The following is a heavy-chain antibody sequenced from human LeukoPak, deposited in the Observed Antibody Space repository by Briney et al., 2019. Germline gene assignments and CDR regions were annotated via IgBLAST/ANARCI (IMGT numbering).Heavy chain of an antibody. J-gene: IGHJ4*02. D-gene: IGHD2-2*01. CDR3: AKHLVPSVSSLDY. CDR2: ISGSGDYT. Sequence: GGSLRLSCAASGFTFSNYAMSWVRQAPGKGLEWVSAISGSGDYTYYADSVKGRFTISRDTSKSTLFLQMNSLRAEDTAVYFCAKHLVPSVSSLDYWGQGTLVTVSS. CDR1: GFTFSNYA. V-gene: IGHV3-23*01.